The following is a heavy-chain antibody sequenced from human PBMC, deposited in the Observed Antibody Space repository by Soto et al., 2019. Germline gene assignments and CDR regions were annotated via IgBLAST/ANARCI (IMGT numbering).Heavy chain of an antibody. Sequence: EVQLVESGGGLVQPGGSLRLSCAASGFTFSSYSMNWVRQALGKGLEWVSYISSSSSTIYYADSVKGRFTISRDNAKNSLYLQMNSLRDKDTAVYYCARDRVYDSSGYYYSDAFDIWGQGTMVTVSS. V-gene: IGHV3-48*02. CDR3: ARDRVYDSSGYYYSDAFDI. CDR2: ISSSSSTI. D-gene: IGHD3-22*01. J-gene: IGHJ3*02. CDR1: GFTFSSYS.